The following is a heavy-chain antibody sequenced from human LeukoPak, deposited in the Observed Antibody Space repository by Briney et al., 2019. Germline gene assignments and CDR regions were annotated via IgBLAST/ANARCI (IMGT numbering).Heavy chain of an antibody. Sequence: TGGSLRFSCAASGFTFSNYWMNWVRQAPGKGLEWVANIKQDGSEKNYVDSVKGRFTISRDNAKNSLFLQMNSLRADDTAVYYCARGRGWLEDYWGQGTLVTVSS. V-gene: IGHV3-7*05. CDR2: IKQDGSEK. CDR1: GFTFSNYW. CDR3: ARGRGWLEDY. J-gene: IGHJ4*02. D-gene: IGHD5-12*01.